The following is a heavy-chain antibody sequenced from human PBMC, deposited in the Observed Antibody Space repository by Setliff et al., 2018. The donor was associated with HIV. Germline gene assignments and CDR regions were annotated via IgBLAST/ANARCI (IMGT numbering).Heavy chain of an antibody. V-gene: IGHV4-39*07. CDR1: GGSVSTSSYS. CDR2: IYHTGKT. D-gene: IGHD2-15*01. J-gene: IGHJ5*02. Sequence: SETLSLTCTVSGGSVSTSSYSWGWIRQPPEKGLEWIGTIYHTGKTYYNSSLNSRVTIAVDTSKDQFSLNLSTVTGADTAVYYCARGGASSKYLDPWGQGTLVTSPQ. CDR3: ARGGASSKYLDP.